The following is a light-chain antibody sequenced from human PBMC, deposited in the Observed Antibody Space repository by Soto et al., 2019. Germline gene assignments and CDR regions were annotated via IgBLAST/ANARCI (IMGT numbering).Light chain of an antibody. J-gene: IGLJ3*02. CDR3: SSFTSSNTWV. CDR1: SSDVGGYNY. CDR2: EVS. V-gene: IGLV2-14*01. Sequence: QSVLTQPASVSGSPGQSITISCTGTSSDVGGYNYVSWYQQYPGKAPKLMIYEVSNRPSGVSNRFSGSKSGNTASLTISGLQADDEADYYCSSFTSSNTWVFGGGTQLTVL.